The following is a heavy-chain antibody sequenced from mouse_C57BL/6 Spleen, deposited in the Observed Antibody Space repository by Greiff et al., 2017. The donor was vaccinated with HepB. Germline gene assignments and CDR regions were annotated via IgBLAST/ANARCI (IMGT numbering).Heavy chain of an antibody. Sequence: EVKLMESGPGLAKPSQTLSLTCSVTGYSITSDYWNWIRKFPGNKLEYMGYISYSGSTYYNPSLKSRISITRDTSKNQYYLQLNSVTTEDTATYYCARCRSNYPYYYAMDYWGQGTSVTVSS. CDR3: ARCRSNYPYYYAMDY. CDR1: GYSITSDY. V-gene: IGHV3-8*01. D-gene: IGHD2-5*01. J-gene: IGHJ4*01. CDR2: ISYSGST.